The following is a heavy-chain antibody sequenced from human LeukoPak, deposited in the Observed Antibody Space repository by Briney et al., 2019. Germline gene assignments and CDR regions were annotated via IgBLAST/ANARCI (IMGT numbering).Heavy chain of an antibody. CDR1: GFTFSSYS. J-gene: IGHJ4*02. V-gene: IGHV3-48*04. CDR3: ARSLYSSSSDL. CDR2: ISSSSSTI. Sequence: GGSLRLSCAASGFTFSSYSMNWVRQAPGKGLEWVSYISSSSSTIYYADSVKGRFTISRDNAKNSLYLQMNSLRAEDTAVYYCARSLYSSSSDLWGQGTLVTVSS. D-gene: IGHD6-6*01.